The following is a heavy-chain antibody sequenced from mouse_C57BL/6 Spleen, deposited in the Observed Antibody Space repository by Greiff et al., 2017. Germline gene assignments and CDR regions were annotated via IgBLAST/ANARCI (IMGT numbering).Heavy chain of an antibody. Sequence: DVQLQESGAELVRPGASVKLSCTASGFNIKDDYMHWVKQRPEQGLEWIGWIDPENGDTEYASKFQGKATIAAYTSSNTAYLQLSSLTSEATAVYYCTTPGVGLDYWGQGTTLTVSS. D-gene: IGHD1-1*01. CDR3: TTPGVGLDY. J-gene: IGHJ2*01. CDR2: IDPENGDT. CDR1: GFNIKDDY. V-gene: IGHV14-4*01.